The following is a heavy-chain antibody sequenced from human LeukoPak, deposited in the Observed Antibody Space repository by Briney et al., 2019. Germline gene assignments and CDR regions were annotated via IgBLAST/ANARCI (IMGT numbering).Heavy chain of an antibody. CDR3: ARENGSGSYQDY. J-gene: IGHJ4*02. V-gene: IGHV4-39*07. Sequence: PSETLSLTCTVSGGSISSSSYYWGWIRQPPGKGLEWIGSIYYSGSTYYNPSLKSRVTISVDTSKNQFSLKLSSVTAADTAVYYCARENGSGSYQDYWGQGTLVTVSS. CDR1: GGSISSSSYY. CDR2: IYYSGST. D-gene: IGHD3-10*01.